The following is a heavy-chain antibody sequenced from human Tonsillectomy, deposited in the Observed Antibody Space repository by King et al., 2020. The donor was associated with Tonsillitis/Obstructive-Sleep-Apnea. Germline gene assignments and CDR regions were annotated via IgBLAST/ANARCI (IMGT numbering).Heavy chain of an antibody. CDR2: IYSGGST. CDR3: AQGRYYDSSGFPDY. D-gene: IGHD3-22*01. Sequence: QLVQSGGGLIQPGGSLRLSCAASGFTVSSNYMTWVRQAPGKGLEWGSIIYSGGSTHYTDSVKDRFTIFRDNSKNTLYLQMNSLRVEDTAVYYCAQGRYYDSSGFPDYWGQGALVTVSS. V-gene: IGHV3-53*01. J-gene: IGHJ4*02. CDR1: GFTVSSNY.